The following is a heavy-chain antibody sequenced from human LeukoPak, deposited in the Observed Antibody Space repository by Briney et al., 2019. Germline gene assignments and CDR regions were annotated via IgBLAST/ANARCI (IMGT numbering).Heavy chain of an antibody. D-gene: IGHD6-19*01. Sequence: SVKVSCKASGGTFSSYAISWVRQAPGQGLEWMGGIIPIFGTANYAQKFRGRVTITADESTSTAYMELSSLRSEDTAVYYCARDHNSGLRYYYGMDVWGQGTTVTVSS. CDR1: GGTFSSYA. J-gene: IGHJ6*02. CDR2: IIPIFGTA. CDR3: ARDHNSGLRYYYGMDV. V-gene: IGHV1-69*01.